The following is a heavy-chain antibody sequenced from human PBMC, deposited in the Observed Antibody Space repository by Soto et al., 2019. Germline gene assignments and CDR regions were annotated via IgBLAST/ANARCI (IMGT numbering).Heavy chain of an antibody. CDR2: ISAYNGNT. V-gene: IGHV1-18*01. D-gene: IGHD3-3*01. Sequence: GASVKVSCKASGYTFTSYGISWVRQAPGQGLEWMGWISAYNGNTNYAQKLQGRVTMTTDTSTSTAYMELRSLRSDDTAVYYCARDPFPYYDFWSGYSRYYYYMDVWGKGTTVTVSS. CDR1: GYTFTSYG. CDR3: ARDPFPYYDFWSGYSRYYYYMDV. J-gene: IGHJ6*03.